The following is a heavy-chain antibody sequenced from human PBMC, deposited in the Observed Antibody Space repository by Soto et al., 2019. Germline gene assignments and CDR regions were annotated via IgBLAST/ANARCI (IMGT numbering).Heavy chain of an antibody. CDR3: ARIAVHGASY. CDR1: GGSISRGGYY. D-gene: IGHD3-16*01. CDR2: IYETGAT. J-gene: IGHJ4*02. V-gene: IGHV4-31*03. Sequence: PSETLSLTCSVSGGSISRGGYYWSWIRQHPGEGLEYIGYIYETGATYYKPSLKSRVSISADTSKNQFSLKLSSVTGADTAVYFCARIAVHGASYWGQGTLVTVSS.